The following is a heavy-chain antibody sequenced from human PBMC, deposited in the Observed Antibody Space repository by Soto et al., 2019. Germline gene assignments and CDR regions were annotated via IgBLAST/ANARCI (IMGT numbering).Heavy chain of an antibody. CDR3: ARGWVVPAAMQDYYYYGMDV. D-gene: IGHD2-2*01. V-gene: IGHV4-34*01. CDR2: INHSGST. J-gene: IGHJ6*02. Sequence: SETLSLTCAVYGGSFGGYYGSWIRQPPGKGLEWIGEINHSGSTNYNPSLKSRVTISVDTSKNQFSLKLSSVTAADTAVYYCARGWVVPAAMQDYYYYGMDVWGQGTTVTVSS. CDR1: GGSFGGYY.